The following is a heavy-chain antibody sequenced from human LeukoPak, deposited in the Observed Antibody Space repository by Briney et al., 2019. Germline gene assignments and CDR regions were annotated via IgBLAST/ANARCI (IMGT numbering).Heavy chain of an antibody. V-gene: IGHV4-34*01. D-gene: IGHD3-22*01. CDR1: GGSFSGYY. CDR2: INHSGST. J-gene: IGHJ4*02. CDR3: ARARVVVTMGIDY. Sequence: SETLSLTCAVYGGSFSGYYWSWIRQPPGKGLEWIGEINHSGSTNYNPSLKSRVTISVDTSKNQFSLKLSSVTAADTAVYYCARARVVVTMGIDYWGQGTLVTVSS.